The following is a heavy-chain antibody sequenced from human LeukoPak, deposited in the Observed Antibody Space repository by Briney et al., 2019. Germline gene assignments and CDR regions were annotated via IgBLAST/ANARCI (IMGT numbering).Heavy chain of an antibody. Sequence: GGSLRLSCTVSGIDVSSNYISWVRQAPGKGLEWVSVTYVSGNTYYADSVKGRFIVSRGNSKNTLYLEMNSLRVEDTGVYYCAREVGAWGQGTLVTVSS. CDR1: GIDVSSNY. J-gene: IGHJ5*02. V-gene: IGHV3-66*01. CDR2: TYVSGNT. D-gene: IGHD1-26*01. CDR3: AREVGA.